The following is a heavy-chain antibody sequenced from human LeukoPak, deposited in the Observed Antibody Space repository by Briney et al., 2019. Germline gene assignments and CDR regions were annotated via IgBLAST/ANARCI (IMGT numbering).Heavy chain of an antibody. J-gene: IGHJ3*02. V-gene: IGHV4-38-2*02. CDR3: ARDLIDSSAFDI. CDR2: IYYRRTT. CDR1: GYSISSGYD. Sequence: SETLSLTCTVSGYSISSGYDWGWIRQPPGKGLEWIGSIYYRRTTYYNPSLKSRVTISVDRSKNQFSLKLSSVTAADTAVYYCARDLIDSSAFDIWGQGTMVTVSS. D-gene: IGHD6-13*01.